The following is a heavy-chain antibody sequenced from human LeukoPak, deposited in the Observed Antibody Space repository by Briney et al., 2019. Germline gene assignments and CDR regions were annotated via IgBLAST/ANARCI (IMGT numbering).Heavy chain of an antibody. D-gene: IGHD5-18*01. J-gene: IGHJ4*02. CDR1: GGTFSSHA. V-gene: IGHV1-69*04. CDR3: ARHTVRLRGYSYGDTTTYYFDY. CDR2: IIPILGIA. Sequence: SVKVSCKASGGTFSSHAISWVRQAPGQGLEWMGRIIPILGIANYAQKFQGRVTITADKSTSTAYMELSSLRSEDTAVYYCARHTVRLRGYSYGDTTTYYFDYWGQGTLVTVSS.